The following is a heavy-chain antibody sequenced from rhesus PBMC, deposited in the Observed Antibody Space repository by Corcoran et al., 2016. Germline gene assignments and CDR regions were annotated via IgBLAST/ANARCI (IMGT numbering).Heavy chain of an antibody. V-gene: IGHV4-76*01. Sequence: QVQLQESGPGAVKPSATLSLTCAVSGGSISSNFDWSWDRQPPGKGPEWIGYIYGSNGGTSYNPSLKSRATISKDASNNQFSLRLTSVTAADAAVYYCARRAGPFDYWGQGVLVTVSS. D-gene: IGHD6-31*01. CDR3: ARRAGPFDY. J-gene: IGHJ4*01. CDR1: GGSISSNFD. CDR2: IYGSNGGT.